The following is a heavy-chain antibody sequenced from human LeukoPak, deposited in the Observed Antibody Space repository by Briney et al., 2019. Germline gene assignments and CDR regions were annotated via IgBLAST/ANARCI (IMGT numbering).Heavy chain of an antibody. V-gene: IGHV4-39*01. CDR2: IYYSGST. CDR3: ASYDSSGYYYGY. D-gene: IGHD3-22*01. CDR1: GGSISSSSYY. J-gene: IGHJ4*02. Sequence: PSETLTLTCTVSGGSISSSSYYWGWIRQPPGKGLEWIGSIYYSGSTYYNPSLKGRVTISVDTSKNQFSRKLSSGTAADTAVYCCASYDSSGYYYGYWGQGTLVTVSS.